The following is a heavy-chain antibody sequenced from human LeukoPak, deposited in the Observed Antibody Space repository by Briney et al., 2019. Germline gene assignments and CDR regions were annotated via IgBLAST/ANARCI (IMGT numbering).Heavy chain of an antibody. CDR1: GYSISSGYY. Sequence: SETLSLTCTVSGYSISSGYYWGWIRQPPGKGLEWIGSIYHSGSTYYNPSLKSRVTMSVDTSKNQFSLKLNSVTAADTAVYYCARVPTFYSGIDYWGQGTLVTVSS. V-gene: IGHV4-38-2*02. CDR3: ARVPTFYSGIDY. CDR2: IYHSGST. D-gene: IGHD1-26*01. J-gene: IGHJ4*02.